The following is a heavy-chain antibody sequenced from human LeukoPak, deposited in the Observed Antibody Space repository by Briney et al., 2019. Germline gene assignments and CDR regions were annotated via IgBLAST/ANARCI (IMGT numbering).Heavy chain of an antibody. V-gene: IGHV3-7*05. D-gene: IGHD1-26*01. CDR3: VRVIRSYSGNYFYFDF. CDR2: IKHDGKEK. CDR1: GFTFGSYW. J-gene: IGHJ4*02. Sequence: HPGGSLRLSCGASGFTFGSYWMNWVRQAPGKGLEWVANIKHDGKEKYYVESVKGRFTTSRDNTKNSLFLLMNSLRAEDTAVYYCVRVIRSYSGNYFYFDFWGQGTLVTVSS.